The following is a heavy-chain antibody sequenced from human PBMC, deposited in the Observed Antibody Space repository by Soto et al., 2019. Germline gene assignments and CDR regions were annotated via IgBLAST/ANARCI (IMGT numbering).Heavy chain of an antibody. CDR1: GGSISSYY. V-gene: IGHV4-59*01. CDR2: IYYSGST. CDR3: ARWGSSSWWFDP. D-gene: IGHD6-6*01. Sequence: SETLSLTCTVSGGSISSYYWSWIRQPPGKGLEWIGYIYYSGSTNYNPSLKSRVTISVDTSKNQFSLKLSSVTAADTAVYYCARWGSSSWWFDPWGQGTLVTVSS. J-gene: IGHJ5*02.